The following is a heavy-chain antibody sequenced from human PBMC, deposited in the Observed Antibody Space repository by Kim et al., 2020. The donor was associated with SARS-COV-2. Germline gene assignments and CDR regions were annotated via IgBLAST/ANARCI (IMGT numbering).Heavy chain of an antibody. Sequence: SETLSLTCTVSGGSISSSSYYWGWIRQPPGEGLEWIGSIYYSGSTYYNPSLKSRVTISVDTSKNQFSLKLSSVTAADTAVYYCARDRAGYDFWSGYYSIYGMDVWGQGTTVTVSS. CDR1: GGSISSSSYY. CDR2: IYYSGST. CDR3: ARDRAGYDFWSGYYSIYGMDV. J-gene: IGHJ6*02. V-gene: IGHV4-39*07. D-gene: IGHD3-3*01.